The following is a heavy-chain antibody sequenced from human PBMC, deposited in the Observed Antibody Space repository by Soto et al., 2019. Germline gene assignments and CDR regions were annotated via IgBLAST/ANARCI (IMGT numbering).Heavy chain of an antibody. CDR3: ARAYDWNYA. CDR2: VYWHDDL. J-gene: IGHJ5*02. CDR1: GFSLTTIGVG. Sequence: SGPTLVNPTQTLTLTCTVSGFSLTTIGVGVGWIRQSPGKGLEWLASVYWHDDLRYNPSLKDRLTISRDTSKNQVVLTMTDMDPVDTATYYCARAYDWNYAWGQGILVTVSS. V-gene: IGHV2-5*01. D-gene: IGHD1-7*01.